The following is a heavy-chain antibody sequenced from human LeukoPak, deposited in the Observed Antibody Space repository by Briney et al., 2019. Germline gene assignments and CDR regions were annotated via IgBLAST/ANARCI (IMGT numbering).Heavy chain of an antibody. Sequence: GGSLRLSCAASGFTFSSYPLHWVRQALGKGLEWVAVISYDGTDTYYADSVKGRFTISRDNSKNTLYLQMNSLRAEDTAVYHCAGSGYSYGIDYWGQGTLVTVSS. D-gene: IGHD5-18*01. J-gene: IGHJ4*02. V-gene: IGHV3-30*04. CDR1: GFTFSSYP. CDR3: AGSGYSYGIDY. CDR2: ISYDGTDT.